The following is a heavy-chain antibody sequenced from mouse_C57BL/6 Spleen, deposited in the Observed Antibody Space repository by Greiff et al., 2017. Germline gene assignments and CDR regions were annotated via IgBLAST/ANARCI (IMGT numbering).Heavy chain of an antibody. CDR2: IYPGDGDT. CDR1: GYAFSSSW. Sequence: QVHVKQSGPELVKPGASVKISCKASGYAFSSSWMNWVKQRPGKGVEGIGRIYPGDGDTTYNGKFKGTATLTADKSYSTAYMQLSSLTSEDSAVYFCARSESSVSFDYWGQGTTLTVSS. D-gene: IGHD3-2*02. V-gene: IGHV1-82*01. J-gene: IGHJ2*01. CDR3: ARSESSVSFDY.